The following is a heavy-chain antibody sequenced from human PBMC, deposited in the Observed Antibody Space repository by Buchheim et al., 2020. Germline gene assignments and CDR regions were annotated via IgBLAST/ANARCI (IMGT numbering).Heavy chain of an antibody. CDR1: GFTFSSYA. J-gene: IGHJ6*02. CDR3: ASPSRFLEWQHYYYYGMDV. D-gene: IGHD3-3*01. CDR2: ISYDGSNK. V-gene: IGHV3-30-3*01. Sequence: QVQLVESGGGVVQPGRSLRLSCAASGFTFSSYAMHWVRQAPGKGLEWVAVISYDGSNKYYADSVKGRFTISRDNSKNTLYLQMNSLRAEDTAVYYCASPSRFLEWQHYYYYGMDVWGQGTT.